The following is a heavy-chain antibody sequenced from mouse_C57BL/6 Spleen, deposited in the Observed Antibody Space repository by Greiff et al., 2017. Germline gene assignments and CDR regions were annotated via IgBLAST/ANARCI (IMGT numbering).Heavy chain of an antibody. CDR2: ISSGGSYT. V-gene: IGHV5-6*01. CDR3: AREDGYYLDY. D-gene: IGHD2-3*01. CDR1: GFTFSSYG. J-gene: IGHJ4*01. Sequence: EVKLVESGGDLVKPGGSLKLSCAASGFTFSSYGMSWVRQTPDKRLEWVATISSGGSYTYYPDSVKGRFTISRDNAKNTLYLQMSSLKSEDTAMYYCAREDGYYLDYWGQGTSVTVSS.